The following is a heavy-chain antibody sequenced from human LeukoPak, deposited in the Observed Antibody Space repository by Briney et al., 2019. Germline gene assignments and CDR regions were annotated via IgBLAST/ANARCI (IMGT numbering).Heavy chain of an antibody. D-gene: IGHD3-22*01. CDR2: ISAYNGNT. CDR1: GYTFTSYG. V-gene: IGHV1-18*01. Sequence: ASVKVSCKASGYTFTSYGISWVRQAPGQGLEWMGWISAYNGNTNYAQKLQGRVTMTTDTSTSTAYMELRSLRSDDTAVYYCARLHPYYYDSSGYGPFDYWGQGTPVTVSS. J-gene: IGHJ4*02. CDR3: ARLHPYYYDSSGYGPFDY.